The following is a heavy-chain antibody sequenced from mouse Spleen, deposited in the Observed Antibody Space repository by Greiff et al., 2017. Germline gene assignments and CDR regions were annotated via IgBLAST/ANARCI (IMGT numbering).Heavy chain of an antibody. J-gene: IGHJ1*01. CDR1: GYTFTSYW. D-gene: IGHD1-1*01. CDR2: IDPNSGGT. Sequence: QVQLKQPGAELVKPGASVKLSCKASGYTFTSYWMHWVKQRPGRGLEWIGRIDPNSGGTKYNEKFKSKATLTVDKPSSTAYMQLSSLTSEDSAVYYCARDYYYGSSPYWYFDVWGAGTTVTVSS. CDR3: ARDYYYGSSPYWYFDV. V-gene: IGHV1-72*01.